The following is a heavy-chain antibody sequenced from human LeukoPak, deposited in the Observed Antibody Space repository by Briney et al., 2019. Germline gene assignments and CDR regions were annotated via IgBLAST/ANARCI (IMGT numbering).Heavy chain of an antibody. V-gene: IGHV3-48*03. J-gene: IGHJ4*02. CDR1: GFTLSGYE. D-gene: IGHD5-12*01. CDR2: ISSTGHTI. CDR3: VHGGYDYPADY. Sequence: PGGSLRLSCAASGFTLSGYEMNWVRQAPGKGLEWVSFISSTGHTIYYSDSVKGRFTISRDIAKSSLYLQMNSLRAEDTAVYYCVHGGYDYPADYWGRGTLVTVSS.